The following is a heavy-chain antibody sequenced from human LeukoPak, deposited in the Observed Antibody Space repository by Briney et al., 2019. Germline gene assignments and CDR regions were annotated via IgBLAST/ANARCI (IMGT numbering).Heavy chain of an antibody. CDR3: AGHRN. Sequence: PSETQSLTCAVYGGSFSGYYWSWIPQPPGKGLEWIGEINHSGSTNYNPSLKSRVTISVDTSKNQFSLKLSSVTAADTAVYYCAGHRNWGQGTLVTVSS. J-gene: IGHJ4*02. CDR2: INHSGST. V-gene: IGHV4-34*01. CDR1: GGSFSGYY.